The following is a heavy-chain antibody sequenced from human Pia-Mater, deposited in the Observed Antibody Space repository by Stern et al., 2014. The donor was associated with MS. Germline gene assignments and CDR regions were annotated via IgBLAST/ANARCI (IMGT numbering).Heavy chain of an antibody. CDR1: GFTFSSSA. J-gene: IGHJ4*02. Sequence: VQLVESGGDLVQPGRSLRLSCAGSGFTFSSSAMNWVRQAPGKGLEWVSGISVNGRNTYYADSVKGRFTISRATSRNTLYLQMNGLRSDDTARYYCGVGGNYWGQGTLVTVSS. CDR3: GVGGNY. V-gene: IGHV3-23*04. CDR2: ISVNGRNT. D-gene: IGHD4-23*01.